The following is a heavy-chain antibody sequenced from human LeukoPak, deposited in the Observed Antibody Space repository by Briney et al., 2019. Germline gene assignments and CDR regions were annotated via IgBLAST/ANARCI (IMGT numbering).Heavy chain of an antibody. CDR2: ISGSGDGT. J-gene: IGHJ4*02. V-gene: IGHV3-23*01. CDR3: AKGHAPSGSYADY. CDR1: GFTFSNYA. Sequence: PGGSLRLSCAASGFTFSNYAMTWVRRAPGKGLEWVSSISGSGDGTYYADAVEGRFTIPRDNSKNTLYVQMNSLRAEDTAVYYCAKGHAPSGSYADYWGQGTLVTVSS. D-gene: IGHD1-26*01.